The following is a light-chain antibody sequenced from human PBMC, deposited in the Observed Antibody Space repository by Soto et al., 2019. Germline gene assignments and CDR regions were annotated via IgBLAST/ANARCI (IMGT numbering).Light chain of an antibody. V-gene: IGKV3-11*01. CDR1: QSISFY. Sequence: EIVLTHSPATLSLSPCERATLSFRASQSISFYLTWYQHKPGQAPRLLIYDASNRATGIPARFSGSGYGTDFTLTISSLEPEDFAVYYCQQRSSWPTFGQGTRLEIK. CDR3: QQRSSWPT. CDR2: DAS. J-gene: IGKJ5*01.